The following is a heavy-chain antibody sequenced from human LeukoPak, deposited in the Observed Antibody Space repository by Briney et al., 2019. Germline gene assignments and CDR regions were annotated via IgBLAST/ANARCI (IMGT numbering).Heavy chain of an antibody. D-gene: IGHD2-2*03. J-gene: IGHJ4*02. Sequence: GSPRLSCAASGFTFSSYSMNWVRQAPGKGLEWVSSISSSSSYIYYADSVKGRFTISRDNAKNSLYLQMNSLRAEDTAVYYCASVFGYCSSTSCYDPIDYWGQGTLVTVSS. CDR3: ASVFGYCSSTSCYDPIDY. CDR1: GFTFSSYS. V-gene: IGHV3-21*01. CDR2: ISSSSSYI.